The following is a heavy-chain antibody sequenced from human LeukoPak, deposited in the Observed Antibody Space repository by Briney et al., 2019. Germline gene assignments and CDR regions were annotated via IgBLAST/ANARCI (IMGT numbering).Heavy chain of an antibody. D-gene: IGHD6-13*01. Sequence: NPGASLRISCQVSGYSFPSYWISWVRQMPGKGLEWMGTIDPSDSYTNYSPSFQGHVTISADKSISTAYLQWSTLKASDTAMYYCARQGGILFDPWGQGTLVTVSS. CDR1: GYSFPSYW. CDR2: IDPSDSYT. CDR3: ARQGGILFDP. V-gene: IGHV5-10-1*01. J-gene: IGHJ5*02.